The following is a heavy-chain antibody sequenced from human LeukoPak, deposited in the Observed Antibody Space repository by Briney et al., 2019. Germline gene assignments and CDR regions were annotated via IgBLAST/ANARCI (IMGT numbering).Heavy chain of an antibody. J-gene: IGHJ4*02. CDR2: IYEGGSP. V-gene: IGHV4-59*01. D-gene: IGHD3-10*01. CDR3: ARASGGDGSGSL. Sequence: PSETLSLTCPVSGGSISGYYWTWIRQPPGKGLEWIGFIYEGGSPDYNPSLKSRVTISVDTSKNQFSLNLRYVTAADAAMYYCARASGGDGSGSLWGRGTLVTVSS. CDR1: GGSISGYY.